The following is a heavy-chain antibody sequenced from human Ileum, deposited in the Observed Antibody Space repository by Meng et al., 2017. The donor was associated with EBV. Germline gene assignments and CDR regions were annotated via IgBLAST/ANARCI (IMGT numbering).Heavy chain of an antibody. Sequence: RHAQQSGPGLLTPSETLLPICTVSGGPINSRSYYWGWIRQPPGKGLEWIGSIYYSGRTYYNPSLKSRVTISVDTSKNQLSLKLSSVTAADTAVYYCARPIAAAGWFDPWGQGTLVTVSS. CDR2: IYYSGRT. V-gene: IGHV4-39*01. J-gene: IGHJ5*02. CDR1: GGPINSRSYY. D-gene: IGHD6-13*01. CDR3: ARPIAAAGWFDP.